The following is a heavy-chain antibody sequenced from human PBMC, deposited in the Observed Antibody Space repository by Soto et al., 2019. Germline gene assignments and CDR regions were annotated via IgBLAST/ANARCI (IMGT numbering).Heavy chain of an antibody. CDR2: IIPILGKT. CDR1: GTIFSSYT. D-gene: IGHD3-16*01. Sequence: QVQLVQSGAEVKKPGSSVRVSCKASGTIFSSYTISWVRQAPGQGLEWMGRIIPILGKTNSAQKFQGRVTLTADKSTNTAYMELNSLRLEDTALYYCARGLGGRMDDWGQGTTVTVSS. CDR3: ARGLGGRMDD. V-gene: IGHV1-69*08. J-gene: IGHJ6*02.